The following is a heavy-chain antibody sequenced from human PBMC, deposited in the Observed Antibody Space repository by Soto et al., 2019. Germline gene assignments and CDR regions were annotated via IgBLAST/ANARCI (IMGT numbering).Heavy chain of an antibody. Sequence: GGSLRLSCAASGFGFSSYAMSWVRQAPGKGLEWVSAISGSGSTAYYADSVKGRFIFSRDNPRNTMYLQMNSLRAEDTAVYFCAKTTDGWFSAFEIWG. CDR3: AKTTDGWFSAFEI. J-gene: IGHJ3*02. CDR2: ISGSGSTA. CDR1: GFGFSSYA. V-gene: IGHV3-23*01. D-gene: IGHD6-19*01.